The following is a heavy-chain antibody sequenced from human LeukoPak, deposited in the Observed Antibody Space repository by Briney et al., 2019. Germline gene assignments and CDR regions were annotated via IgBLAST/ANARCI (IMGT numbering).Heavy chain of an antibody. J-gene: IGHJ2*01. D-gene: IGHD6-13*01. CDR3: AARIAAAGTRWYFDL. V-gene: IGHV3-30-3*01. CDR2: ILYDGSNK. CDR1: GFTFSSYA. Sequence: PGGSLRLCCAASGFTFSSYAMHWVRQAPGKGLEWVAVILYDGSNKYYADSVKGRFTISRDNSKNTLYLQMNSLRAEDTAVYYCAARIAAAGTRWYFDLWGRGTLVTVSS.